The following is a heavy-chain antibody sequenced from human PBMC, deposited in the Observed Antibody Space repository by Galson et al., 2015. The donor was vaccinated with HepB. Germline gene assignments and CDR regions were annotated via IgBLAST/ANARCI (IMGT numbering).Heavy chain of an antibody. CDR2: ISSSSSTI. D-gene: IGHD3-10*01. V-gene: IGHV3-48*02. Sequence: SLRLSCAASGFTFSSYSMNWVRQAPGKGLEWVSYISSSSSTIYYADSVKGRFTISRDSAKNSLYLQVNSLRDEDTAVYYCARERRSGTSYYFDYWGQGTLVTVSS. CDR1: GFTFSSYS. CDR3: ARERRSGTSYYFDY. J-gene: IGHJ4*02.